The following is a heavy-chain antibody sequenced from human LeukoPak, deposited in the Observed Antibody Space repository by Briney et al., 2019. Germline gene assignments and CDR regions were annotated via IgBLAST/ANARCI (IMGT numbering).Heavy chain of an antibody. CDR3: AKDKGDFWSGHHY. Sequence: GGSLRLSCSASGLRFSSYAMHWVRQAPGKGLEYVSAISTNGGSTYYADSVKGRFTISRDNSRNTLYLQMSSLRAEDTAVYYCAKDKGDFWSGHHYWGQGTLVTVSS. J-gene: IGHJ4*02. D-gene: IGHD3-3*01. CDR2: ISTNGGST. V-gene: IGHV3-64*04. CDR1: GLRFSSYA.